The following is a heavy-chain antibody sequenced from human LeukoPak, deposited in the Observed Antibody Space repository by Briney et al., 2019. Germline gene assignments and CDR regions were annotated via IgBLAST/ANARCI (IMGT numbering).Heavy chain of an antibody. D-gene: IGHD3-22*01. CDR3: ARGNSSGFR. CDR2: IYYSVSS. CDR1: GDSISRGGYY. J-gene: IGHJ4*02. V-gene: IGHV4-31*03. Sequence: PSETLSLTCTVSGDSISRGGYYWSWIRQHLGKGLEWIGYIYYSVSSYYNPSFMSRLTISVDTSKNQFSLKLSSVTAADTAVYYCARGNSSGFRWGQGTLVTVSS.